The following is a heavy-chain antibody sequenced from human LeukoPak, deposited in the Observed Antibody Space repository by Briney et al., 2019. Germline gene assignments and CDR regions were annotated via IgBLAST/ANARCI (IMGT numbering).Heavy chain of an antibody. CDR2: MNPNSGNT. D-gene: IGHD3-16*02. Sequence: ASLEVSCKASGYTFTSYDINWVRQATGQRLEWMGWMNPNSGNTGYAQKFQGRVTMTRNTSISTAYMELSSLRSEDTAVYYCARASRLSWRDRYYYMDVWGKGTTVTVSS. V-gene: IGHV1-8*01. J-gene: IGHJ6*03. CDR1: GYTFTSYD. CDR3: ARASRLSWRDRYYYMDV.